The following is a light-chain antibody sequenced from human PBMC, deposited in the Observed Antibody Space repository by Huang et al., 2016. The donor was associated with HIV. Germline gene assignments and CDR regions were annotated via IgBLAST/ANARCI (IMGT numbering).Light chain of an antibody. V-gene: IGKV1-NL1*01. J-gene: IGKJ1*01. CDR2: AAS. CDR1: QGISDS. Sequence: DIQMTQSPSSLSASVGDRVTITCRASQGISDSLAWYQQKPGKAPKLLLYAASRLESGVTSSIRGSGSATDYIRTINNLQPEDFSTYCCQQYYSTPSFGKGTKVEIK. CDR3: QQYYSTPS.